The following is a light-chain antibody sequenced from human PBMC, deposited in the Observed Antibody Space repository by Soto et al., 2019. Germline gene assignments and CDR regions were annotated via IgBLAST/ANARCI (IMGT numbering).Light chain of an antibody. V-gene: IGKV3-20*01. CDR2: DAS. J-gene: IGKJ5*01. Sequence: IVLTQSPDTLSLSPGARATPSCRASQSIRSERLAWYQQKPGQAPRLVIFDASNRASGMPERFSGSGSGTDFTLTIARLEPEDFAVYYCQEYDGSPITFGLGTRLEIK. CDR1: QSIRSER. CDR3: QEYDGSPIT.